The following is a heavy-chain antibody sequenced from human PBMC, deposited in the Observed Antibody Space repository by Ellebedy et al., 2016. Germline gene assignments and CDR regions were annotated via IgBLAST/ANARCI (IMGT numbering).Heavy chain of an antibody. D-gene: IGHD3-22*01. CDR3: AKDMGPSHTYYYDSSPPDY. CDR2: ISSSSSYI. CDR1: GFTFSSYS. Sequence: GESLKISXAASGFTFSSYSMNWVRQAPGKGLEWVSSISSSSSYIYYADSVKGRFTISRDNAKNSLYLQMNSLRAEDTAVYYCAKDMGPSHTYYYDSSPPDYWGQGTLVTVSS. J-gene: IGHJ4*02. V-gene: IGHV3-21*01.